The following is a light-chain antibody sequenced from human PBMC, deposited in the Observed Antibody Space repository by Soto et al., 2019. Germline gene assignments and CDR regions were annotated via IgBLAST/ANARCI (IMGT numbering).Light chain of an antibody. CDR1: QSISRQ. V-gene: IGKV1-5*03. Sequence: DIQMTQSPSTLSASVGDRVSITCRASQSISRQLAWYQQKPGKAPNLLIYQASNLETGVPSRFTGSGSGTEFTLTISILQPDGLPSYYCLQYQTYWTFGQGIKVEVK. CDR2: QAS. CDR3: LQYQTYWT. J-gene: IGKJ1*01.